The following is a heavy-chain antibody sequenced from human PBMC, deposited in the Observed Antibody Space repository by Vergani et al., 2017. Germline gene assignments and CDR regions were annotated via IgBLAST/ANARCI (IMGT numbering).Heavy chain of an antibody. CDR2: ISGSGGRT. J-gene: IGHJ6*02. V-gene: IGHV3-23*01. Sequence: EVQLLESGGGLVQPGGSLRLSCAASGFTFSSYAMSWVRQAPGKGLEWVSAISGSGGRTYCADSVKGRFTISRDNAKNTLYLQMNSLRAEDTAVYYCAKGGSYYDIPDGMDVWGQGTTVTVSS. D-gene: IGHD3-9*01. CDR3: AKGGSYYDIPDGMDV. CDR1: GFTFSSYA.